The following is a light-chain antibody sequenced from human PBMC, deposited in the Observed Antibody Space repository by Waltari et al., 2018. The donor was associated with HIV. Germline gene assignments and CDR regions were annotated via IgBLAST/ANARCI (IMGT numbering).Light chain of an antibody. J-gene: IGLJ2*01. V-gene: IGLV10-54*04. CDR3: ATWDISLSAVV. CDR2: RDN. CDR1: TNNVGNQG. Sequence: QSGLTQPPSVSTGMRPTATLTCTGNTNNVGNQGAACLQQHQGHPPKLLSYRDNKRPSGIAERFSASRSGNTASLTITGVQPEDEADYFCATWDISLSAVVFGGGTTLTVL.